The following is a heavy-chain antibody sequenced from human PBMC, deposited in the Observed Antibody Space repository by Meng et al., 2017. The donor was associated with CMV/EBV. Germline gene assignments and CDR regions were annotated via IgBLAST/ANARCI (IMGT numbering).Heavy chain of an antibody. J-gene: IGHJ5*02. V-gene: IGHV1-46*02. CDR2: INPRGGST. D-gene: IGHD2-2*01. CDR3: ARPGGGNIVVVPAAPGLFDP. Sequence: VAEAKSPGAAVRVSCKASGYTFNSYYMHWAIQAPGQGLECMAIINPRGGSTSYAQKYQGRVTMTRDTSTSTVYMELSSLRSEDTAVYYCARPGGGNIVVVPAAPGLFDPWGQGTLVTVSS. CDR1: GYTFNSYY.